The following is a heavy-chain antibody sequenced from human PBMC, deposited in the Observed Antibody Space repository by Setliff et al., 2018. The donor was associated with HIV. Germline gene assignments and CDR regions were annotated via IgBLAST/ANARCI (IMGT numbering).Heavy chain of an antibody. V-gene: IGHV1-69*13. CDR1: GGTFSSYA. J-gene: IGHJ4*02. CDR2: IIPIFGTA. Sequence: SVKVSCKASGGTFSSYAISWVRQAPGQGLEWMGGIIPIFGTANYAQKFQGRVTITADESTSTAYMELSSLRSEDTAVYYRARSRSSGYYCDYWGQGTLVTVS. CDR3: ARSRSSGYYCDY. D-gene: IGHD3-22*01.